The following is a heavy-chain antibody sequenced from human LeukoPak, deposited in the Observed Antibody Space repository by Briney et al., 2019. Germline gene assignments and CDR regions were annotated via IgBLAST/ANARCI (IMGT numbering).Heavy chain of an antibody. CDR3: AKQGARFVETWNYFDG. CDR2: ISVSGGST. J-gene: IGHJ4*02. CDR1: GFTFSNYD. Sequence: GGSLRLSCAASGFTFSNYDMSWVRQAPGKGLEWVSAISVSGGSTYYADSVKGRFTISRDNSKNTLYLQMNSLRAEETAVYYCAKQGARFVETWNYFDGWGQGTLVSVSS. V-gene: IGHV3-23*01. D-gene: IGHD1-26*01.